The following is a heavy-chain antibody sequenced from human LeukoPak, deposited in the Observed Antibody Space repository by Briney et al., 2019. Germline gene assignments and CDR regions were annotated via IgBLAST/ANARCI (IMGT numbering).Heavy chain of an antibody. CDR3: ARRSGRSITMVRGVRRASPFDY. D-gene: IGHD3-10*01. Sequence: ASETLSLTCTVSGGSISSGGYYWSWIRQTAGKGLEWIGIVFTTGSTNYNRSLKSRSSISVDKSKNQLLLKLNSVTAADTAVYYCARRSGRSITMVRGVRRASPFDYWGQGTLVTVSS. V-gene: IGHV4-61*02. J-gene: IGHJ4*02. CDR1: GGSISSGGYY. CDR2: VFTTGST.